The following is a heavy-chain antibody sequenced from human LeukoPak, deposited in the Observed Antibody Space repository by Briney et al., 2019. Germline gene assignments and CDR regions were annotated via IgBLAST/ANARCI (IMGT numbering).Heavy chain of an antibody. CDR3: AKGPTVDAFDI. V-gene: IGHV3-30*18. Sequence: GGSLRLSCAASGFTFSSYGMHWVRQAPGKGLEWVAVISYDGSNKYYADSVKGRFIISRDNSKNTLYLQMNSLRAEDTAVYYCAKGPTVDAFDIWGQGAMVTVSS. CDR1: GFTFSSYG. CDR2: ISYDGSNK. J-gene: IGHJ3*02. D-gene: IGHD4-17*01.